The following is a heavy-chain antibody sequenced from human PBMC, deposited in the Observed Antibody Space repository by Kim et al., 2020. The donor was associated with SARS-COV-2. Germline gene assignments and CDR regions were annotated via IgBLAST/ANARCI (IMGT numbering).Heavy chain of an antibody. J-gene: IGHJ4*02. V-gene: IGHV4-59*08. CDR3: ARHFDILTGYRPQFDY. CDR2: IYYSGST. CDR1: GGSISSYY. Sequence: SETLSLTCTVSGGSISSYYWSWIRQPPGKGLEWIGYIYYSGSTNYNPSLKSRVTISVDTSKNQFSLKLSSVTAADTAVYYCARHFDILTGYRPQFDYWGQGTLVTVSS. D-gene: IGHD3-9*01.